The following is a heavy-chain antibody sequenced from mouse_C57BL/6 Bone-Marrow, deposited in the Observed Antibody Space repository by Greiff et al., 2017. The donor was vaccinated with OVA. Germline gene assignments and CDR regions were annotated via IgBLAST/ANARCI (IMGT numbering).Heavy chain of an antibody. V-gene: IGHV14-4*01. CDR1: GFNIKDDY. CDR2: IDSENGDT. J-gene: IGHJ3*01. CDR3: TTYYGSPY. Sequence: EVQLQQSGAELVRPGASVKLSCTASGFNIKDDYMHWVKQRPEQGLEWIGWIDSENGDTEYASKFQGKATITADTSSNTAYLQLSSLTSEDTAVYYCTTYYGSPYWGQGTLVTVSA. D-gene: IGHD1-2*01.